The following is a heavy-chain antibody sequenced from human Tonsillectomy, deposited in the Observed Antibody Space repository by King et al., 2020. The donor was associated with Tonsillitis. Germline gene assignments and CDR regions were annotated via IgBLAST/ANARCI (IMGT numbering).Heavy chain of an antibody. D-gene: IGHD2-15*01. CDR1: GFTFSGSA. CDR2: IRSKANSYAT. Sequence: VQLVESGGGLVQPGGSLKLSCAASGFTFSGSAMHWVRQASGKGLEWVGRIRSKANSYATIYAASLKGRFTISRDDSKNTAYLQMNSLKTEDTAVYYCXGTXSDWPIKWWFSYWGQGTLVTVSS. CDR3: XGTXSDWPIKWWFSY. V-gene: IGHV3-73*02. J-gene: IGHJ4*02.